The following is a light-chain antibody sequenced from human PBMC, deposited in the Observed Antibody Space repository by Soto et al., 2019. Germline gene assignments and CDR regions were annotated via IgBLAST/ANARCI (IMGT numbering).Light chain of an antibody. V-gene: IGLV2-14*01. CDR1: SSDVGASKY. CDR3: SSYTSTITVL. J-gene: IGLJ2*01. CDR2: EVS. Sequence: QSALTQPASVSGSPGQSITISCTGTSSDVGASKYVSWYQQHPGKAPKLMIYEVSNGPSGVSNRFSGSKSGNTASLTISGLQAEDEADYYCSSYTSTITVLFGGGTKLTVL.